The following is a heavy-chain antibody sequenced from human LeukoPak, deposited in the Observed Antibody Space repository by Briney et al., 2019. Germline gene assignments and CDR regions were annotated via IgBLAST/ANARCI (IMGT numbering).Heavy chain of an antibody. CDR2: ISHDSGIR. J-gene: IGHJ4*02. D-gene: IGHD2-15*01. CDR3: VRDNPRCCGVVPANIDDS. CDR1: GFTFSSYN. V-gene: IGHV3-48*01. Sequence: GGSLRLSCAASGFTFSSYNMNWVRQAPGKGLEWISYISHDSGIRYYADSVRGRFTISRDNARNSLYLQMHSLRAEDTAVYYCVRDNPRCCGVVPANIDDSWGQGTLVTVSS.